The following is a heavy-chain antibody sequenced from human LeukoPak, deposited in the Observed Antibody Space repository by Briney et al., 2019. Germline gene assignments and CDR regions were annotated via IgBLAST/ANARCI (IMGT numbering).Heavy chain of an antibody. V-gene: IGHV3-30*18. D-gene: IGHD4-17*01. CDR2: ISYDGSNK. CDR1: GFTFSSYG. CDR3: AKPDYGDWFDP. J-gene: IGHJ5*02. Sequence: GGSLRLSCAASGFTFSSYGMHWVRQAPGKGLEWVAVISYDGSNKYYADSVKGRFTISRDNSKNMLYLQMNSLRAEDTAVYYCAKPDYGDWFDPWGQGTLVTVSS.